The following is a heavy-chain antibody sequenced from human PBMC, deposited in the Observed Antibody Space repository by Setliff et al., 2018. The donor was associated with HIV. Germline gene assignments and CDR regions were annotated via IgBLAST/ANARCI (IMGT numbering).Heavy chain of an antibody. D-gene: IGHD3-10*01. CDR2: VNPGDSNI. Sequence: GESLKISCQTSGYNFATHWIAWVRQMPGKGLEWMGIVNPGDSNITYSPSFQGQVTISADKSISTAYLRWSSLQASDTAMYYCARRYKYYYATTGCTFDLWGQGTMVTVSS. J-gene: IGHJ3*01. V-gene: IGHV5-51*01. CDR3: ARRYKYYYATTGCTFDL. CDR1: GYNFATHW.